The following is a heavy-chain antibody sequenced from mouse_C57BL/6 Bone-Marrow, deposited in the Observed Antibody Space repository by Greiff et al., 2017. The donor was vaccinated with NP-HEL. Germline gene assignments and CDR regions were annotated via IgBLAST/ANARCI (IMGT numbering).Heavy chain of an antibody. D-gene: IGHD1-1*01. CDR1: GYTFTDYY. CDR3: AHNYYGTSGAY. V-gene: IGHV1-26*01. Sequence: VQLQQSGPELVKPGASVKISCKASGYTFTDYYMNWVKQSHGKSLEWIGDINPNNGGTSYNQKLKGKATLTVDKSSSTAYMVLRSLTSEDSAVYYCAHNYYGTSGAYWGQGTLVTVSA. CDR2: INPNNGGT. J-gene: IGHJ3*01.